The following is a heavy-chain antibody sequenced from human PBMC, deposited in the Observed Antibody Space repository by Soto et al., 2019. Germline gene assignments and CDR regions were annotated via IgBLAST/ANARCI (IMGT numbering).Heavy chain of an antibody. CDR3: AREGYGTIYYYYYYGMDV. CDR1: GFTFSSYW. CDR2: IKQDGSEK. Sequence: GGSLRLSCAASGFTFSSYWMSWVRQAPGKGLEWVANIKQDGSEKYYVDSVKGRFTISRDNAKNSLYLQMNSLRAEDTAVYYCAREGYGTIYYYYYYGMDVWGQGTTVTVSS. J-gene: IGHJ6*02. D-gene: IGHD5-18*01. V-gene: IGHV3-7*03.